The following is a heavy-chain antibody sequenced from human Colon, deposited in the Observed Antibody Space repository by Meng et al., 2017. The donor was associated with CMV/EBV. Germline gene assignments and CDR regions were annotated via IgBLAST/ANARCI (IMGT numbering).Heavy chain of an antibody. V-gene: IGHV3-23*01. CDR2: ISGSGDNA. D-gene: IGHD6-25*01. CDR1: GFGFKNHA. Sequence: GSLRLSCVTSGFGFKNHAMNWVRHIPGKGLEWVSSISGSGDNAYYPESVKGRLTISRDNSKNTLYLQMNSLRVEDTAVYYCTKGAQYDASGYMDFWGQGTLVTVSS. CDR3: TKGAQYDASGYMDF. J-gene: IGHJ4*02.